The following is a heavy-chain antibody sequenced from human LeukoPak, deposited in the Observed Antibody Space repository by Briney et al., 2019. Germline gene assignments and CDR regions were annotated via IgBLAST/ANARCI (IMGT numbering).Heavy chain of an antibody. CDR1: GFTFSSYA. J-gene: IGHJ4*02. D-gene: IGHD3-10*01. Sequence: GGSLRLSCATSGFTFSSYAMSWVRQAPGKGLEWVSAISGSGGSTYYADSVKGRFTISRDNSKNTLYLQMNSLRAEDTAVYYCAKSTLLLWFGEDWGQGTLVTVSS. V-gene: IGHV3-23*01. CDR3: AKSTLLLWFGED. CDR2: ISGSGGST.